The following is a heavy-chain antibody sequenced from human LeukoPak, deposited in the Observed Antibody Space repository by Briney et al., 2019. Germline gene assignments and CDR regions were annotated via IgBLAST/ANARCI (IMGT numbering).Heavy chain of an antibody. CDR2: IYYSGST. V-gene: IGHV4-61*01. CDR3: AGGLNLFDY. D-gene: IGHD3-16*01. J-gene: IGHJ4*02. CDR1: GGSVSSSSYY. Sequence: PSETLSLTCTVSGGSVSSSSYYWSWFRQPPGKGLEWIGYIYYSGSTNYIPSLKSRVTISVDTSKNQFSLKLSSVTAADTAVYYCAGGLNLFDYWGQGTLVTVSS.